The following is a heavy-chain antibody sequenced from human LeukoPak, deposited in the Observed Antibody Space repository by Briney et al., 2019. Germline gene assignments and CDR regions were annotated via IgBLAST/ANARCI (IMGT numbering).Heavy chain of an antibody. J-gene: IGHJ5*01. V-gene: IGHV1-46*01. D-gene: IGHD1-1*01. Sequence: ASVKVSCKASGYTFTLYFMHCVRQARGQGRECVGMINSSGSTTTYAQKFQGSVTLTRDTSTNSVRVEVTSVKSEDTQVYYCARETSVSCGERTLVTVSS. CDR3: ARETSVS. CDR2: INSSGSTT. CDR1: GYTFTLYF.